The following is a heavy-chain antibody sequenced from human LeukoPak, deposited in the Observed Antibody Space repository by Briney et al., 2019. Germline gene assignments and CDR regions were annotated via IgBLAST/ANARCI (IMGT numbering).Heavy chain of an antibody. D-gene: IGHD3-22*01. Sequence: GESLRLSCAASGLTLSTFSMHWVRQARGRALEWVSSISLSSNYICIGDSVVGRCTISRDNAKNSLYLQMNSLRAEDTAVYYCARDQTSLDDSSGYRKYSFGFWGQGTLVTVSS. CDR2: ISLSSNYI. CDR1: GLTLSTFS. V-gene: IGHV3-21*01. J-gene: IGHJ4*02. CDR3: ARDQTSLDDSSGYRKYSFGF.